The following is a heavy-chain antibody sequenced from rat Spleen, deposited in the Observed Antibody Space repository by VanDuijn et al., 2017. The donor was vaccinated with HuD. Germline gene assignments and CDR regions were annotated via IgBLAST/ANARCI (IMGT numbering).Heavy chain of an antibody. J-gene: IGHJ2*01. D-gene: IGHD1-4*01. Sequence: EVQLVESDGGLVQPGRSLKLSCAASGLTFSDYYMAWVRQAPKKGLEWVASITNTGGSTYYPDSVKGRFTISRDSAKSTLYLQMDSLRSEDTATYYCATAGSRVSRFAYWGQGVMVTVSS. CDR2: ITNTGGST. CDR3: ATAGSRVSRFAY. V-gene: IGHV5-20*01. CDR1: GLTFSDYY.